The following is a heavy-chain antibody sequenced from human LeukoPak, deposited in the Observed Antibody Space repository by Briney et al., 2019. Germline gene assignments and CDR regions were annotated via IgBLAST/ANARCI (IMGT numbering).Heavy chain of an antibody. CDR1: GFTFDDYG. V-gene: IGHV3-20*04. Sequence: GGSLRLSCAASGFTFDDYGMSWVRQAPGKGLEWVSGINWNGDSTTYADSVKGRFTISRDNAKNSLYLQMNSLRAEDTALYYCVRASEGYYYDSSGYPDDAFDIWGQGTMVTVSS. D-gene: IGHD3-22*01. CDR2: INWNGDST. J-gene: IGHJ3*02. CDR3: VRASEGYYYDSSGYPDDAFDI.